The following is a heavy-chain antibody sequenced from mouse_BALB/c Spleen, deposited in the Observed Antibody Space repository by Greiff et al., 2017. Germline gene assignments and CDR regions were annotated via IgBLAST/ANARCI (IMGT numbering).Heavy chain of an antibody. CDR2: ILPGSGST. Sequence: QVQLKESGAELMKPGASVKISCKATGYTFSSYWIEWVKQRPGHGLEWIGEILPGSGSTNYNEKFKGKATFTADTSSNTAYMQLSSLTSEDSAVYYCARRPLYYGSSSYYFDYWGQGTTLTVSA. J-gene: IGHJ2*01. CDR1: GYTFSSYW. D-gene: IGHD1-1*01. CDR3: ARRPLYYGSSSYYFDY. V-gene: IGHV1-9*01.